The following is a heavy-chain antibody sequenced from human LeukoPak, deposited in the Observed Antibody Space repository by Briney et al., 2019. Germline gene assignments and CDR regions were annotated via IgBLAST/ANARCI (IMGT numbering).Heavy chain of an antibody. CDR2: ISSNGGST. CDR1: GFTFSSYA. J-gene: IGHJ6*02. Sequence: GGSLRLSCAASGFTFSSYAMHWVRQAPGKGLEYVSAISSNGGSTYYANSVKGRFITSSDNSKSPLYLQMGSLRAEDMGVYYCARATTAAIYLADYYYYGMDVWGQGTTVTVSS. D-gene: IGHD2-2*01. CDR3: ARATTAAIYLADYYYYGMDV. V-gene: IGHV3-64*01.